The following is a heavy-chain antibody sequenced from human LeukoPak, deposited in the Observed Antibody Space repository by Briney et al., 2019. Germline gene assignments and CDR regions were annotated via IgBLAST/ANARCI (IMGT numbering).Heavy chain of an antibody. V-gene: IGHV3-66*02. D-gene: IGHD1-26*01. J-gene: IGHJ6*03. CDR1: GFTVSSNY. CDR2: TYSGGST. Sequence: GGSLRLSCAASGFTVSSNYMSWVRQAPGKGLEWVSVTYSGGSTYYADSVKGRFTISRDNSKNTLYLQMNSLRAEDTAVYYCAKGSGSYHYYYYYYMDVWGKGTTVTVSS. CDR3: AKGSGSYHYYYYYYMDV.